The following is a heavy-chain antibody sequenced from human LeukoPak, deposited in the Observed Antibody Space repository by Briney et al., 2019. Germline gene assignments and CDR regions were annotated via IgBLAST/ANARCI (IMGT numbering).Heavy chain of an antibody. V-gene: IGHV1-69*06. D-gene: IGHD1-26*01. CDR1: GGTFSSYA. J-gene: IGHJ3*02. CDR3: ATGPIVGFGAFDI. CDR2: IIPIFGTA. Sequence: ASVKVSCKASGGTFSSYAISWVRQAPGQGLEWMGGIIPIFGTANYAQKFQGRVTMTEDTSTDTAYMELSSLRSEDTAVYYCATGPIVGFGAFDIWGQGTMVTVSS.